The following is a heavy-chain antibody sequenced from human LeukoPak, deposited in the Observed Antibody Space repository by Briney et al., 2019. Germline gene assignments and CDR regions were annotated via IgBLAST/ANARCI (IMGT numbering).Heavy chain of an antibody. V-gene: IGHV3-21*01. CDR2: IGGSSSSL. CDR1: GFTFSSYS. J-gene: IGHJ4*02. CDR3: AREIDEGFDY. Sequence: PGGSLRLSCAASGFTFSSYSMNWVRQAPGKGLEWLSSIGGSSSSLYYADSLKGRFTISRDNAKNSLYLQMNSLRAEDTAVYYCAREIDEGFDYWGQGTLVTVSS.